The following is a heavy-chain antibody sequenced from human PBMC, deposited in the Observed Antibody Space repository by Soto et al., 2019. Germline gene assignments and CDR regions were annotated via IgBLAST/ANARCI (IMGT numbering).Heavy chain of an antibody. Sequence: EVELLESGGGSVQPGGSLRLSCAASGFTFSSYAMSWVRQAPGRGLEWVSKITGSGDSTYYVDSVKGRFTSSRDNSKNTLYMQMNSLRAEDTAVYYCVTGQQRGHWGQGTLVTVSS. D-gene: IGHD1-1*01. V-gene: IGHV3-23*01. CDR2: ITGSGDST. CDR3: VTGQQRGH. CDR1: GFTFSSYA. J-gene: IGHJ4*02.